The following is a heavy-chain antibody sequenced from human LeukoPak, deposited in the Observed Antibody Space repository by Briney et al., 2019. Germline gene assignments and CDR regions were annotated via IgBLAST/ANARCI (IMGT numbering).Heavy chain of an antibody. V-gene: IGHV1-18*04. Sequence: ASVKVSCKASVYTFTNFYIHWVRQAPGQGLEWMGWISAYNGNTNYAQKLQGRVTMTTDTSTSTAYMELRSLRSDDTAVYYCARGTVVYYYYGMDVWGQGTTVTVSS. J-gene: IGHJ6*02. CDR2: ISAYNGNT. CDR1: VYTFTNFY. D-gene: IGHD2-15*01. CDR3: ARGTVVYYYYGMDV.